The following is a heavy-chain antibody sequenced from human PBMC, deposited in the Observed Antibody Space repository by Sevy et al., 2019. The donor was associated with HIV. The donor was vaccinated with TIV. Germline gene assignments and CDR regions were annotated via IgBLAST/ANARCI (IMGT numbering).Heavy chain of an antibody. CDR3: ATPFLMGNRYYYYGMDV. J-gene: IGHJ6*02. Sequence: ASVKVSRKVSGYTLTELSMHWVRQAPGKGLEWMGGFDPEDGETIYAQKFQGRVTMTEDTSTDTAYMELSSLRSEDTAVYYCATPFLMGNRYYYYGMDVWGQGTTVTVSS. CDR2: FDPEDGET. V-gene: IGHV1-24*01. D-gene: IGHD3-3*02. CDR1: GYTLTELS.